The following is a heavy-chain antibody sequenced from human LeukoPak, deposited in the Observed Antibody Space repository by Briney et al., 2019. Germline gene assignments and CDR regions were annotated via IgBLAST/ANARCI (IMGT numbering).Heavy chain of an antibody. CDR1: GFDLKTYE. CDR3: ARGDPHADL. V-gene: IGHV3-48*03. Sequence: GGSLRLSCTASGFDLKTYEMNWVRQAPGKGLEWIADITISGHTRNYVDSVRGRFTMSRNNAAPSLHLQMNSLTVEDTGVYYCARGDPHADLWGQGTLVTVSS. J-gene: IGHJ5*02. CDR2: ITISGHTR.